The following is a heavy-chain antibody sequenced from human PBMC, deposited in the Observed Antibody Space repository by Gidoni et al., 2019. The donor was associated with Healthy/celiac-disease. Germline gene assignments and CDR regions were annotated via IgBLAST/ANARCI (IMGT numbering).Heavy chain of an antibody. Sequence: EVQLLESGGGLVQPGGSLRLSCAASGFTFSSYAMSWVRQAPGKGLDGVSAISGSGGSTYYADSVKGRFTISRDNSKNTLYLQMTSLRAEDTAVYYCARYQLLDYYGMDVWGQGTTVTVSS. D-gene: IGHD2-2*01. J-gene: IGHJ6*02. CDR2: ISGSGGST. V-gene: IGHV3-23*01. CDR1: GFTFSSYA. CDR3: ARYQLLDYYGMDV.